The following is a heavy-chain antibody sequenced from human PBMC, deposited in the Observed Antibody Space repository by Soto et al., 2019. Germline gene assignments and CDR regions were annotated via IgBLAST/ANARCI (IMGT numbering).Heavy chain of an antibody. J-gene: IGHJ4*02. CDR1: GFTFSSYG. Sequence: GGSLRLSCAASGFTFSSYGMHWVRQAPGMGLEWVAVISYDGSNKYYADSVKGRFTISRDNSKNTLYLQMNSLRAEDTAVYYCAKFDYGDYGWIDYWGQGTLVTVSS. CDR2: ISYDGSNK. CDR3: AKFDYGDYGWIDY. D-gene: IGHD4-17*01. V-gene: IGHV3-30*18.